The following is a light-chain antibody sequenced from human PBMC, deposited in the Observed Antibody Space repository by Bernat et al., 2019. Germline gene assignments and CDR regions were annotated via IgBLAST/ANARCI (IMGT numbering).Light chain of an antibody. J-gene: IGKJ5*01. CDR2: GAS. CDR1: QVIGTY. Sequence: DIQLTQSPSFLSASVGDRVTITCRASQVIGTYLAWYHQKPGKAPKLLIYGASTLQTGVPSRFSGSGSGTEFTLTISSLQPEDSATNYCQQIDKFPIIFGQGTRLEIK. CDR3: QQIDKFPII. V-gene: IGKV1-9*01.